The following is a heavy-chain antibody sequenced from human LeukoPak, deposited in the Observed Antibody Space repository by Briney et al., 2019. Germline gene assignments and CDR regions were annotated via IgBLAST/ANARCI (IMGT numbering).Heavy chain of an antibody. CDR2: IYYSGST. CDR1: GGSVSSGSYY. CDR3: ARGLNYDFWSGYTPDNWFDP. Sequence: SETLSLTCTVSGGSVSSGSYYWSWIRQPPGKGLEWIGYIYYSGSTNYNPSPKSRVTISVDTSKNQFSLKLSSVTAADTAVYYCARGLNYDFWSGYTPDNWFDPWGQGTLVTVSS. J-gene: IGHJ5*02. V-gene: IGHV4-61*01. D-gene: IGHD3-3*01.